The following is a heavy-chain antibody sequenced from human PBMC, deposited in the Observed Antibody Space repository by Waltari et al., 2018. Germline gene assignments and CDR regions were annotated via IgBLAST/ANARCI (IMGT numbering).Heavy chain of an antibody. Sequence: QVQLVQSGAEVKKPGASVKVSCKASGYTFTGYYMHWVRQAPGQGLEWMGWINPNRGGTNYAQKFQGRVTMTRDTSISTAYMELSRLRSDDTAVYYCARDPGVISDWYFDLWGRGTLVTVSS. CDR1: GYTFTGYY. V-gene: IGHV1-2*02. J-gene: IGHJ2*01. D-gene: IGHD3-10*01. CDR3: ARDPGVISDWYFDL. CDR2: INPNRGGT.